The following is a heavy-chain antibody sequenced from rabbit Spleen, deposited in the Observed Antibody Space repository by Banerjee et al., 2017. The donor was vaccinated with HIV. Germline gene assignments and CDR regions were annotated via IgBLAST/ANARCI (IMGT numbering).Heavy chain of an antibody. Sequence: QEQLTETGGGLVQPGGSLTLSCKASGIDFTNYYITWVRQAPGKGLEWIGIIYPAKGSTDYATWAKGRFTISRASSTTVFLQMTSLTAADTATYFCARDLPDIIGWNFGFWGQGTLVTVS. CDR3: ARDLPDIIGWNFGF. D-gene: IGHD1-1*01. J-gene: IGHJ3*01. V-gene: IGHV1S45*01. CDR1: GIDFTNYY. CDR2: IYPAKGST.